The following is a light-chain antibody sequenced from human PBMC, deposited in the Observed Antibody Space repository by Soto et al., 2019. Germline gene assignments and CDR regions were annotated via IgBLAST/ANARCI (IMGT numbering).Light chain of an antibody. V-gene: IGKV3-15*01. CDR1: QSVSGN. CDR3: QQYNNWPPT. J-gene: IGKJ5*01. Sequence: EIVMTQSPATLSVSPGERATLSCRASQSVSGNLAWYQQKPGQAPRLLIYGASTRATGIPARFSGSGYGTDFTLTISSLQSEDFAVYYCQQYNNWPPTFGQGTRLEIK. CDR2: GAS.